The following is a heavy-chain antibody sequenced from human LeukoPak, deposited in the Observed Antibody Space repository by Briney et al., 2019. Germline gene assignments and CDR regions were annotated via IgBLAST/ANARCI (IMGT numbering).Heavy chain of an antibody. CDR3: AKDRPNYYGSNGHYYRRDGDY. V-gene: IGHV3-23*01. CDR2: TSGDGGAT. CDR1: GLTFSSYA. J-gene: IGHJ4*02. Sequence: GGSLRLSCAASGLTFSSYAMSWVRQSTGKGLEWVSSTSGDGGATYYSNSVKGRSTISRDNSRNTLYLQMNSLRAEDTAVYYCAKDRPNYYGSNGHYYRRDGDYWGQGTLVTVSS. D-gene: IGHD3-22*01.